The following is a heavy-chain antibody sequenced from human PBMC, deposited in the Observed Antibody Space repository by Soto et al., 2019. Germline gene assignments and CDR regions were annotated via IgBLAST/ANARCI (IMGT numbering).Heavy chain of an antibody. CDR1: GYTFTSYD. V-gene: IGHV1-8*01. CDR3: VRGTGSGIYSPNYYYMDV. D-gene: IGHD3-10*01. Sequence: GASVKVSCKASGYTFTSYDINWVRQATGQGLEWMGWMNPNSGNTGYAQKFQGRVTMTRNTSISTAYMEVSSLRSEDTAVYYCVRGTGSGIYSPNYYYMDVWGKGTTVTVSS. J-gene: IGHJ6*03. CDR2: MNPNSGNT.